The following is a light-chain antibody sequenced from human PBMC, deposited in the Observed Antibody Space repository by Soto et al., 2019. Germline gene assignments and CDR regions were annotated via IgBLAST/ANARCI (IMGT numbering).Light chain of an antibody. CDR1: QSVSGSY. CDR2: GAS. Sequence: EVVLTQSPGTLSLSPGERATLSCRASQSVSGSYVAWYQQKPGQAPRLLIYGASGRATGIPGRFSGSGSGTDFTLTISRLEPEDFAVYYCQQYSSSPQTFGQGTKVEIK. V-gene: IGKV3-20*01. J-gene: IGKJ1*01. CDR3: QQYSSSPQT.